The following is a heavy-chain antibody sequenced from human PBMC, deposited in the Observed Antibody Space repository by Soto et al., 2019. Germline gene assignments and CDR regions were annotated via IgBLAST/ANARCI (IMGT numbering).Heavy chain of an antibody. V-gene: IGHV4-59*01. CDR3: ARRGYSYGLFDY. D-gene: IGHD5-18*01. Sequence: SETLSLTCTVSGGAISSYYWSWIRQPPGKGLEWIGYIYYSGSTNYNPSLKSRVTISVDTSKNQFSLKLSSVTAADTAVYYCARRGYSYGLFDYWGQGTLVTVSS. J-gene: IGHJ4*02. CDR2: IYYSGST. CDR1: GGAISSYY.